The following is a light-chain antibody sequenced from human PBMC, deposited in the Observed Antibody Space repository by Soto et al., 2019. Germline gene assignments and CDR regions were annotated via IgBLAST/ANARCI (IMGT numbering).Light chain of an antibody. J-gene: IGKJ3*01. CDR2: DAS. V-gene: IGKV3-11*01. CDR1: QSVSRY. Sequence: EIVLTQSPATLSLSPGERATLSCRASQSVSRYLAWYQQKPGQAPRLLIYDASNRATGIPARFSGSGSGTDFTLTISSLEPEDVAVYDCQQRSNWPPTFGPGTKVDLK. CDR3: QQRSNWPPT.